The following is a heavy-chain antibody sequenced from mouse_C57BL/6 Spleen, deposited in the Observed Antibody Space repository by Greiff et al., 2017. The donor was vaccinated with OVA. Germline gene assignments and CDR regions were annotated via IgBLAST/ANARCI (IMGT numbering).Heavy chain of an antibody. CDR3: ARWKVITTDYAMDY. Sequence: VQLQQSGAELVKPGASVKLSCKASGYTFTSYWMHWVKQRPGQGLEWIGMIHPNSGSTNYNEKFKSKATLTVDKSSSTAYMQLSSLTSEDSAVYYCARWKVITTDYAMDYWGQGTSVTVSS. J-gene: IGHJ4*01. D-gene: IGHD2-4*01. CDR1: GYTFTSYW. CDR2: IHPNSGST. V-gene: IGHV1-64*01.